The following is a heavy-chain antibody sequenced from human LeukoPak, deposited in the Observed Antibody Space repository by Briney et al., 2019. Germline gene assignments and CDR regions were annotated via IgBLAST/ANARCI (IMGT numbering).Heavy chain of an antibody. CDR2: ISGSGGST. CDR1: GFTFSSYA. D-gene: IGHD5-18*01. V-gene: IGHV3-23*01. Sequence: PGGPLRLSCAASGFTFSSYAMSWVRQAPGKGLEWVSAISGSGGSTYYADPVKGRFTISRDNSKNTLYLQMNSLRAVDTAVYYCAKGGDPSMGHAFDIWGQGTVVTVSS. CDR3: AKGGDPSMGHAFDI. J-gene: IGHJ3*02.